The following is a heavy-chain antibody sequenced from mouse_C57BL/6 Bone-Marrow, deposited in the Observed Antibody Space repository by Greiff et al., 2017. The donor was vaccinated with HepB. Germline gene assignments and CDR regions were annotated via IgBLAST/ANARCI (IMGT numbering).Heavy chain of an antibody. Sequence: EVQRVESGGGLVQPGGSLSLSCAASGFTFTDYYMSWVRQPPGKALEWLGFIRNKANGYTTEYSASVKGRFTISRDNSQIILYLQMNALRAEDSATYYCARLLSDYFDYWGQGTTLTVSS. CDR3: ARLLSDYFDY. CDR2: IRNKANGYTT. D-gene: IGHD1-1*01. CDR1: GFTFTDYY. V-gene: IGHV7-3*01. J-gene: IGHJ2*01.